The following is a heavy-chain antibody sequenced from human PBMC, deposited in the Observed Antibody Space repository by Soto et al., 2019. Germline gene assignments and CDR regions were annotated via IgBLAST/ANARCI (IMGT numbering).Heavy chain of an antibody. V-gene: IGHV1-3*01. J-gene: IGHJ4*02. CDR2: INAGNGNT. CDR3: ARDPPPPDY. CDR1: GYTLTSYA. Sequence: ASVKVSCKASGYTLTSYAMHWVRQAPGQRLEWMGWINAGNGNTKYSQKLQGRVTMTTDTSTSTAYMELRSLRSDDTAVYYCARDPPPPDYWGQGTLVTVSS.